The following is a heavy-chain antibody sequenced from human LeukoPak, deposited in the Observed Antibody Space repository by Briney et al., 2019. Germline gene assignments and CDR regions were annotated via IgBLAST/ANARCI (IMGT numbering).Heavy chain of an antibody. Sequence: SETLSLTCAVYGGSFSGYYWSWIRQPPGKGLEWIGEINHSGSTNYNASLKSRVTISVDTSKNQFSLKLSSVTAADTAVYYCARQVYRGYSGYDPRGRGAFDIWGQGTMVTVSS. CDR2: INHSGST. CDR3: ARQVYRGYSGYDPRGRGAFDI. J-gene: IGHJ3*02. CDR1: GGSFSGYY. D-gene: IGHD5-12*01. V-gene: IGHV4-34*01.